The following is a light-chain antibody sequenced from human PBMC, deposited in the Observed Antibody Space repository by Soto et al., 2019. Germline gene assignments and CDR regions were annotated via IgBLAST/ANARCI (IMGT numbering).Light chain of an antibody. CDR3: MQPLQTTWT. CDR1: QSLLHSNGYHY. Sequence: EIVMTQSPVALPVTPGDPASSSCMSSQSLLHSNGYHYLYCYLQKPGQSPQLLIYLGSIRAPGVPERFSGSGSGPAFTMTISRVEAEDVGVYYCMQPLQTTWTFGRVPKVDIK. J-gene: IGKJ1*01. CDR2: LGS. V-gene: IGKV2-28*01.